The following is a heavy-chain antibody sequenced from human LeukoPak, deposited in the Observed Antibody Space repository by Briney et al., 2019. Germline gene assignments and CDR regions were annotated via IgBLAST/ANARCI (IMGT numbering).Heavy chain of an antibody. V-gene: IGHV3-33*03. CDR2: IWYDGTNK. Sequence: GGSLRLSCAVSGFTFSSCGMHWVRQAPGKGLEWVAVIWYDGTNKYYADSVKGRFTISRDNAKNTLYLQMNSLKTEDTAVYYCATIAAAGFFDYWGQGTLVTVSS. J-gene: IGHJ4*02. CDR1: GFTFSSCG. CDR3: ATIAAAGFFDY. D-gene: IGHD6-13*01.